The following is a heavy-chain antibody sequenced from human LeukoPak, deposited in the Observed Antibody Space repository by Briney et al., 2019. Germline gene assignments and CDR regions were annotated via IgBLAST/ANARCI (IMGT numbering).Heavy chain of an antibody. CDR1: GYSFTSYW. Sequence: GESLKISCKGSGYSFTSYWIGWVRQMPGKGLEWMGIIYPGDSDTRYSPSFQGQVTISADKSISTAYLQWSSLKASDNAVYYCARRSSCNGAPCYRVLDYWGQGTLVTVSS. J-gene: IGHJ4*02. D-gene: IGHD4/OR15-4a*01. CDR3: ARRSSCNGAPCYRVLDY. CDR2: IYPGDSDT. V-gene: IGHV5-51*01.